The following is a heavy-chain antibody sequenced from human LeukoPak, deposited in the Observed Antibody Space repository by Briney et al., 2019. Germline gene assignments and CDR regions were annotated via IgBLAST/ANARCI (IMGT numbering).Heavy chain of an antibody. CDR3: ARGPTVIGAFDI. CDR1: GGSFSGYY. Sequence: SETLSLTCAVYGGSFSGYYWSWIRQPPGKGLEWIGEINHSGSTNYNPSLKSRVTISVDTSKNQFSLKLSSVTVADTAVYYCARGPTVIGAFDIWGQGTMVTVSS. J-gene: IGHJ3*02. D-gene: IGHD4-17*01. V-gene: IGHV4-34*01. CDR2: INHSGST.